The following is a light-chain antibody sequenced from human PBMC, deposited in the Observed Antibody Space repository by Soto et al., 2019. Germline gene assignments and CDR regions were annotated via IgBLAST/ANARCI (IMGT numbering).Light chain of an antibody. Sequence: EIVMTQSPATLSVSPGERATLSCRASQSDRNNLAWYQQKSGQAPRLLIYGASTRANGIPARFSGSGSGTEFTLTIGSLQSEDFAVYYCQQYDNWPLTFGGGTKVEIK. CDR1: QSDRNN. CDR2: GAS. CDR3: QQYDNWPLT. V-gene: IGKV3-15*01. J-gene: IGKJ4*01.